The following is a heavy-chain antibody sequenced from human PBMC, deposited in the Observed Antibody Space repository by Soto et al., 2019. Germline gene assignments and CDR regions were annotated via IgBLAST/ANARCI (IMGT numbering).Heavy chain of an antibody. CDR1: GYTFTGYY. D-gene: IGHD5-12*01. V-gene: IGHV1-2*04. Sequence: QVQLVQSGAEVKKPGASVKVSCKASGYTFTGYYMHWVRQAPGQGLEWMGWINPNSGGTNYAQKFQGWVTMTRDTSISTAYMELSRLRSDDTAVYYCARDRARARDGYNPHGMDVWGQGTTVTVSS. CDR2: INPNSGGT. CDR3: ARDRARARDGYNPHGMDV. J-gene: IGHJ6*02.